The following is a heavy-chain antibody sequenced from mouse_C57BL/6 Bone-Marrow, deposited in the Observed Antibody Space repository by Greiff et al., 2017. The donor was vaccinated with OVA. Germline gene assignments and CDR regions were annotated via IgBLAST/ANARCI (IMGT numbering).Heavy chain of an antibody. CDR1: GYAFSSSW. CDR2: IYPGDGDT. V-gene: IGHV1-82*01. D-gene: IGHD2-1*01. J-gene: IGHJ2*01. Sequence: QVTLKVSGPELVKPGASVKISCKASGYAFSSSWMNWVKQRPGKGLEWIGRIYPGDGDTNYNGKFKGKATLTADKSSSTAYMQLSSLTSEDSAVYFCARSGGNYRYFDYWGQGTTLTVSS. CDR3: ARSGGNYRYFDY.